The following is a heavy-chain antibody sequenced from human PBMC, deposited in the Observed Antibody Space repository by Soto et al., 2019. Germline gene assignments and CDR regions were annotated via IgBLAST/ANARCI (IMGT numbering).Heavy chain of an antibody. CDR3: ARGEAAADDY. CDR1: GFTFSDYY. J-gene: IGHJ4*02. V-gene: IGHV3-11*01. Sequence: SLTLSCTASGFTFSDYYRSWIRQAPWKGLEWVSYISSSGSTIYYADSVKGRFTISRDNAKNSLYLQMNSLRAEDTAVYYCARGEAAADDYWGQGTLVTVSS. CDR2: ISSSGSTI. D-gene: IGHD6-13*01.